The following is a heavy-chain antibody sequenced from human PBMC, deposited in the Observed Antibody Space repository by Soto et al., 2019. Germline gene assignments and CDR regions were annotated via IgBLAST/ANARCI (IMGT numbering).Heavy chain of an antibody. J-gene: IGHJ2*01. D-gene: IGHD6-19*01. V-gene: IGHV3-23*01. Sequence: GGSLRLSCAASGFTFSSYAMSWVRQAPGKGLEWVSAISGSGGSTYYADSVKGRFTISRDNSKNTLYLQMNSLRAEDTAVYYCANHGYSSGWSYSYFDLWGRGTLVTVSS. CDR3: ANHGYSSGWSYSYFDL. CDR1: GFTFSSYA. CDR2: ISGSGGST.